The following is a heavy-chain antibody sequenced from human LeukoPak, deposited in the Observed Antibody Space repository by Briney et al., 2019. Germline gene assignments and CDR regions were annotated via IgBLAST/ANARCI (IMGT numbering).Heavy chain of an antibody. Sequence: PGRSLRLSCAASGFTFSSYGMHWVRQAPGKGLEWVAVIWYDGSNKYYADSVKGRFTISRDNSKNTLYLQMNSLRAEDTAVYYCAKSEGPYGSGSYGYFDYWGQGTLVTVSS. CDR2: IWYDGSNK. D-gene: IGHD3-10*01. CDR1: GFTFSSYG. J-gene: IGHJ4*02. CDR3: AKSEGPYGSGSYGYFDY. V-gene: IGHV3-33*06.